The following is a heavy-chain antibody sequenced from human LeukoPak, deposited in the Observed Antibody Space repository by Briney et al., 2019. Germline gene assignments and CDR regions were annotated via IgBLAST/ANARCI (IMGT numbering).Heavy chain of an antibody. CDR1: GYRFTSYW. V-gene: IGHV5-10-1*01. J-gene: IGHJ4*02. Sequence: AGESLKISCKVSGYRFTSYWINWVRQMPGKVLEWMGRIDPSDSYTKYSPSFQGHVTISADKSISTAYLQWSSLKASDTAMYYCARQVAFQVDYWGQGTPVTVFS. CDR3: ARQVAFQVDY. CDR2: IDPSDSYT.